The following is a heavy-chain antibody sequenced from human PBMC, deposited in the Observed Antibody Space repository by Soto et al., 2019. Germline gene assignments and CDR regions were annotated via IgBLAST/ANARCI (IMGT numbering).Heavy chain of an antibody. CDR1: GFSLSNARMG. CDR3: ARTFYDYVWGSYQYYFDY. D-gene: IGHD3-16*02. CDR2: IFSNDEK. J-gene: IGHJ4*02. V-gene: IGHV2-26*01. Sequence: SGPTLVNPTETLTLTFTVSGFSLSNARMGVSWIRQPPGKALEWLAHIFSNDEKSYSTSLKSRLTISKDTSKSQVVLTMTNMDPVDTATYYCARTFYDYVWGSYQYYFDYWGQGTLVTVSS.